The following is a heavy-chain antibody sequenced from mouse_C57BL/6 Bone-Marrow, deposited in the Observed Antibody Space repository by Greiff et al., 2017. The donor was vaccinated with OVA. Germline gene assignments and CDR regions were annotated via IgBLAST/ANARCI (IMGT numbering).Heavy chain of an antibody. CDR3: ARLTGPLDY. CDR1: EYEFPSHD. D-gene: IGHD4-1*01. J-gene: IGHJ2*01. V-gene: IGHV5-2*01. CDR2: INSAGGST. Sequence: VQLQQSGGGLVQPGESLKLSCESNEYEFPSHDMSWVRKTPEKRLELVAAINSAGGSTYSPDTMERRFTIARENPKKTLYLQRSSLRAEDTAVYYCARLTGPLDYWGQGTTLTVSS.